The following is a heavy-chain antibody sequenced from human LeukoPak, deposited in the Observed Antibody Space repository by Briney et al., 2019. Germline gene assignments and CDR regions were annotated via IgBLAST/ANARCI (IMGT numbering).Heavy chain of an antibody. Sequence: ASVKVSCKASGYTFTGYYMHWVRPAPGQGLEWMGWINPNSGGTNYAQKFQGRVTMTRDTSISTAYMELSRLRSDDTAVYYCARDIAAAGTMGYWGQGTLVTVSS. V-gene: IGHV1-2*02. D-gene: IGHD6-13*01. CDR3: ARDIAAAGTMGY. J-gene: IGHJ4*02. CDR2: INPNSGGT. CDR1: GYTFTGYY.